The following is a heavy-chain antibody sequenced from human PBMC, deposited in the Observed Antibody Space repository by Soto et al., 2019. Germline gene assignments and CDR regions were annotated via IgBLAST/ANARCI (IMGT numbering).Heavy chain of an antibody. Sequence: VQLQESGPGLVKPSGTLSLTCTVSGDSFSNYYWTWIRQPPGKGLEWIGYVSYSGKTNYNPSLKXXVXXSVDTSKNQFSLNLSSVTVADTAVYYCARQGGYNDRHAFDVWGQGTMVTVSS. J-gene: IGHJ3*01. V-gene: IGHV4-59*08. CDR3: ARQGGYNDRHAFDV. CDR2: VSYSGKT. D-gene: IGHD3-22*01. CDR1: GDSFSNYY.